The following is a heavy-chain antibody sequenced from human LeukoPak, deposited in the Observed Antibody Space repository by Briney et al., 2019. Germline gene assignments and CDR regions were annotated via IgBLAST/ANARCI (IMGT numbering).Heavy chain of an antibody. CDR1: GGSISSSSYY. V-gene: IGHV4-39*07. Sequence: SETLSLTCTVSGGSISSSSYYWGWIRQPPGKGLEWIGSIYYSGSTNYNPSLKSRVTISVDTSKNQFSLKLSSVTAADTAVYYCARGLWFGELLGNWFDPWGQGTLVTVSS. CDR2: IYYSGST. D-gene: IGHD3-10*01. J-gene: IGHJ5*02. CDR3: ARGLWFGELLGNWFDP.